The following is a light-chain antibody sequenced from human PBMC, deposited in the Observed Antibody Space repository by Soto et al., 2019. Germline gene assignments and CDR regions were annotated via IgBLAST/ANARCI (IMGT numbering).Light chain of an antibody. CDR1: NIGSKS. CDR3: QSYDSSLSGSGV. Sequence: SYELTQPPSVSVAPGQTATITCGGDNIGSKSVHWYQQKPGQAPVLIVYDNRDRPSGIPERFSGANSGNTATLTISRVEAGDEGDYYCQSYDSSLSGSGVFGGGTKLTVL. V-gene: IGLV3-21*02. CDR2: DNR. J-gene: IGLJ3*02.